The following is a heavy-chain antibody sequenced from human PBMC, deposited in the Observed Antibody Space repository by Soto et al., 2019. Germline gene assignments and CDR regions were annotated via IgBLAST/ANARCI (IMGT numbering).Heavy chain of an antibody. D-gene: IGHD3-3*01. V-gene: IGHV2-5*01. Sequence: QITLKEAGPTLVKPTQTLKLTCTFSGFSLSTTGEGVFWIRQPPGKTPEWLALVHWNDDKRYSPSLRPRLTIRKDTSRNQVVLSLTHLDPVDTGKYYCANRRLGDTRPDYNGLDVWVQGTTVIVSS. CDR3: ANRRLGDTRPDYNGLDV. CDR1: GFSLSTTGEG. J-gene: IGHJ6*02. CDR2: VHWNDDK.